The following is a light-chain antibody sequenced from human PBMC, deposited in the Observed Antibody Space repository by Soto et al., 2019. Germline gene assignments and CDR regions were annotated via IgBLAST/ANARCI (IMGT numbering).Light chain of an antibody. CDR1: QTISSW. J-gene: IGKJ3*01. Sequence: DIQMTQSPSTLSGSVGDRVTITCRASQTISSWLAWYQQKPGKAPKLLIYDASILEDGVPSRFSGRGSGRQFTLTISSLQPDDFATYYCQQYSSDFFSFGPGTKVDIK. V-gene: IGKV1-5*01. CDR3: QQYSSDFFS. CDR2: DAS.